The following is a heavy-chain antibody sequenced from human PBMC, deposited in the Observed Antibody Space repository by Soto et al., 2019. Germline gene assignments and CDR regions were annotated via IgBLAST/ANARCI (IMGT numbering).Heavy chain of an antibody. CDR1: GFSLSTSGVG. V-gene: IGHV2-5*02. D-gene: IGHD3-9*01. CDR2: IYWDDDK. J-gene: IGHJ4*02. Sequence: SGPTLVKPTQTLTLTCTFSGFSLSTSGVGVGWIRQPPGKALEWLALIYWDDDKRYSPSLKSRLTINKDTSKNQVVLTMTNMDPVDTATYYCAHRTSLDILTGYFDYWGQGTLVTVSS. CDR3: AHRTSLDILTGYFDY.